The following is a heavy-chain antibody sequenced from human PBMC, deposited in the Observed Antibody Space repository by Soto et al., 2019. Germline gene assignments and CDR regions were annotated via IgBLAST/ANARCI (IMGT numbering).Heavy chain of an antibody. V-gene: IGHV4-39*01. CDR2: IYSLGNT. CDR3: ARQIYDSSGYNYAY. D-gene: IGHD3-22*01. CDR1: GGSISSSSYY. Sequence: QMQLQESGPGLVKPSETLSLTCTVSGGSISSSSYYWGWIRQPPGQGLEWLGTIYSLGNTYYNPSLNSRVTISVDKSKSQLFLKLSSVTAPDTAVYYCARQIYDSSGYNYAYWGQGTLVTVSS. J-gene: IGHJ4*02.